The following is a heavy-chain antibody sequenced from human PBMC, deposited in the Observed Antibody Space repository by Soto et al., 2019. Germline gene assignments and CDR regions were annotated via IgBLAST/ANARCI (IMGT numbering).Heavy chain of an antibody. V-gene: IGHV4-39*01. D-gene: IGHD3-22*01. J-gene: IGHJ5*02. CDR2: VHYSGIT. Sequence: QLQLQESGPGLVKPSETLSLACYVSGASVSGGTYYWGWIRQPPGKGLEWVGDVHYSGITHYNPSLMSRATISVDTSHNQFSLKLSSVTAADTAVYYCARRAHGYPTNWFDPWGQGTLVIVSS. CDR1: GASVSGGTYY. CDR3: ARRAHGYPTNWFDP.